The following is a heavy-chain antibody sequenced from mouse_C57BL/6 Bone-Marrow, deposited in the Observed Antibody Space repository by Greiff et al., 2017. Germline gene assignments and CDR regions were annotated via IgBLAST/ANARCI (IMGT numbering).Heavy chain of an antibody. CDR3: ARDYYSNYYDY. V-gene: IGHV1-50*01. CDR2: IDPSDSYT. J-gene: IGHJ2*01. D-gene: IGHD2-5*01. Sequence: QVQLQQPGAELVKPGASVKLSCKASGYTFTSYWMQWVKQRPGQGLEWIGEIDPSDSYTNYNQKFKGKATLTVDTSPSTAYMPLSSLTSEDSAVYYCARDYYSNYYDYWGQGTTLTVSS. CDR1: GYTFTSYW.